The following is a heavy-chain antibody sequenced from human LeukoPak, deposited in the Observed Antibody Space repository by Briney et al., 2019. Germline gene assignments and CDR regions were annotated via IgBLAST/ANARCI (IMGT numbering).Heavy chain of an antibody. CDR1: GFTFSNYG. CDR3: AKHDPAFDY. Sequence: GGSLRLSCAASGFTFSNYGMHWVRQAPGKGLEWVAFILYDGSNKYYADSVKGRFTISRDNSKNTLYLQTNSLRAEDTAVYYCAKHDPAFDYWGQGTLVTVSS. CDR2: ILYDGSNK. J-gene: IGHJ4*02. V-gene: IGHV3-30*02.